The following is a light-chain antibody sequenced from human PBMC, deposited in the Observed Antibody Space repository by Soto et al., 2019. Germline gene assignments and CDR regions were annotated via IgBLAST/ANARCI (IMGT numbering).Light chain of an antibody. CDR1: QGIRNG. CDR2: AAS. CDR3: QQYNNWPPEYT. V-gene: IGKV1-17*01. Sequence: DIQMTQSPSSLSASVGDRVTITCRASQGIRNGLGWYQQGPGKAPKRLIYAASSLQSGVPSRFSGGGSETEFTLTISSLQPEDFAVYHCQQYNNWPPEYTFGQGTKLEIK. J-gene: IGKJ2*01.